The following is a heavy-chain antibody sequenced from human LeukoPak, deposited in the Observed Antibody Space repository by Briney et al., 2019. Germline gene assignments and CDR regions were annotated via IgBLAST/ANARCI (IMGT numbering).Heavy chain of an antibody. CDR2: IVPLFGTR. D-gene: IGHD5-12*01. CDR3: ARDQGYGAYGLDY. CDR1: GGTFSSND. V-gene: IGHV1-69*05. Sequence: GASVKVSCKASGGTFSSNDISWVRQALGQGLEWMGRIVPLFGTRSYAQKFQGRVTITTDESTNTSYMELTSLTSEDTAVYYCARDQGYGAYGLDYWGQGTLVTVSS. J-gene: IGHJ4*02.